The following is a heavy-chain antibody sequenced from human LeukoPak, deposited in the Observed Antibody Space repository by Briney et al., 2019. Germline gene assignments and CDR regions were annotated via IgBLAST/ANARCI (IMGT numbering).Heavy chain of an antibody. CDR1: GGSISSYY. CDR3: ALFGPLDAFDI. D-gene: IGHD3-10*02. Sequence: SETLSLTCTVSGGSISSYYWSWIRQPAGKGLEWIGRIYTSGSTNYNPSLKSRVTISVDTSKNQFSRNLSSVTAADTAVYYCALFGPLDAFDIWGQGTMVTVSS. J-gene: IGHJ3*02. V-gene: IGHV4-4*07. CDR2: IYTSGST.